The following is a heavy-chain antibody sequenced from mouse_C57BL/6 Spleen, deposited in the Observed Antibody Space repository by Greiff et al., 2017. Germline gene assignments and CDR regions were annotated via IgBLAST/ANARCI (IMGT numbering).Heavy chain of an antibody. J-gene: IGHJ4*01. Sequence: VQLQQSGPELVKPGASVKISCKASGYAFSSSWMNWVKQRPGKGLEWIGRIYPGDGDTNYNGKFKGKATLTADKSSSTAYMPLSSLTSEDSAVYFCAREQDRYYAMDYWGQGTSVTVSS. V-gene: IGHV1-82*01. CDR1: GYAFSSSW. CDR2: IYPGDGDT. CDR3: AREQDRYYAMDY.